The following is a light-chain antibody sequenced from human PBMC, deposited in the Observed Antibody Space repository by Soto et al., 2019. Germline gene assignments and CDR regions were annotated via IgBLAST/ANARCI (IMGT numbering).Light chain of an antibody. CDR1: SRDVGSYNL. J-gene: IGLJ1*01. Sequence: QSALTQPASVSGSPGQSIAISCTGTSRDVGSYNLVSWYQQHPGKAPKLMIYEGTKRPSGVSNRFSGSKSGNTASLTISGLQAEDEADYYCCSSAGSSLYVFGSGTKVTVL. CDR3: CSSAGSSLYV. V-gene: IGLV2-23*01. CDR2: EGT.